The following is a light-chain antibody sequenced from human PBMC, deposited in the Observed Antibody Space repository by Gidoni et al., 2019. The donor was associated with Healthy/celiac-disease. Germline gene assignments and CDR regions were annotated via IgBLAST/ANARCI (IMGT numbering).Light chain of an antibody. V-gene: IGLV2-14*01. J-gene: IGLJ2*01. CDR3: SSYTSSSTL. CDR1: SSDVGGYNY. CDR2: EVS. Sequence: SVSGSPGQSITISCTGTSSDVGGYNYVSWYQQHPGKAPKLMIYEVSNRPSGVSNRFSGSKSGNTASLTISGLQAEDEADYYCSSYTSSSTLFGGGTKLTVL.